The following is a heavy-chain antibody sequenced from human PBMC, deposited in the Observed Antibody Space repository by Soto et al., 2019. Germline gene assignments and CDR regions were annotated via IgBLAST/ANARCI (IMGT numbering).Heavy chain of an antibody. CDR1: GFSLSTTGVG. CDR3: ARVRLYCTGGSCTTWFDY. V-gene: IGHV2-5*02. CDR2: IYWDDDK. D-gene: IGHD2-15*01. Sequence: QITLKESGPTLVKPTQTLTLTCTFSGFSLSTTGVGVGWIRQPAGKALEWLALIYWDDDKRYSPFLNSRLTITKDTSKNQVVLTMTNMDPVDTATYYCARVRLYCTGGSCTTWFDYWGQGTLVTVSS. J-gene: IGHJ4*02.